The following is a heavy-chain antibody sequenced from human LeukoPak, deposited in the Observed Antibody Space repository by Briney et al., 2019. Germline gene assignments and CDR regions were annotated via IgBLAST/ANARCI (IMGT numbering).Heavy chain of an antibody. CDR2: IYSGGGT. CDR1: GFTVSSSY. V-gene: IGHV3-66*01. J-gene: IGHJ4*02. CDR3: ARNYYDSSAYYYFDY. D-gene: IGHD3-22*01. Sequence: GGSLRLSCAASGFTVSSSYMNWVRQAPGKGLEWVSLIYSGGGTYYADSVKGRFTISRDNSKNTLYLQMNSLRAEDTAVYYCARNYYDSSAYYYFDYWGQGTLVTASS.